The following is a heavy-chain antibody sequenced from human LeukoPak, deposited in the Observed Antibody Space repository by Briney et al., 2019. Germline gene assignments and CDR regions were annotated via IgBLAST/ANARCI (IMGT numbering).Heavy chain of an antibody. D-gene: IGHD3-3*01. J-gene: IGHJ4*02. V-gene: IGHV3-23*01. CDR1: GFNFSSFA. Sequence: GGSLRLSCAGSGFNFSSFAMTWVRQAPGKGLEWVSSISASGRGTYYADSVKGRFTISRDNSKNTLYLQVNSLRAEDTAVYHCAKKSPIFGVVIPLFDYWGQGTLVSVSS. CDR3: AKKSPIFGVVIPLFDY. CDR2: ISASGRGT.